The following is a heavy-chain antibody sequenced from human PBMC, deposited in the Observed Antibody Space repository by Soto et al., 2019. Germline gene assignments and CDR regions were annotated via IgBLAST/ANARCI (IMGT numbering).Heavy chain of an antibody. CDR3: ARDKVGATNFDY. D-gene: IGHD1-26*01. CDR1: GFTFSSYA. J-gene: IGHJ4*02. V-gene: IGHV3-23*01. Sequence: EVQLLESGGGLVQPGGSLRLSCAASGFTFSSYAMSWVRQAPGKGLEWVSAISGSGGSTYYADSVKGRFTISRDNSKNTLYLQMNSLRAEDTAVYYCARDKVGATNFDYWGQGTLVTVSS. CDR2: ISGSGGST.